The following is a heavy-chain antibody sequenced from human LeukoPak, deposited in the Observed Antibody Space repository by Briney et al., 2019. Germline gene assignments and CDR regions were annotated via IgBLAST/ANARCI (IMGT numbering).Heavy chain of an antibody. CDR2: IYSGGST. J-gene: IGHJ5*02. D-gene: IGHD1-7*01. CDR1: GFTVSSNY. Sequence: PGGSLRLSCAASGFTVSSNYMSWVRQAPGKGLEWASDIYSGGSTYYADSVKGRFTISRDNSKNTLYLQMNSLRAEDTAVYYCARANWNFDWFDPWGQGTLVTVSS. CDR3: ARANWNFDWFDP. V-gene: IGHV3-53*01.